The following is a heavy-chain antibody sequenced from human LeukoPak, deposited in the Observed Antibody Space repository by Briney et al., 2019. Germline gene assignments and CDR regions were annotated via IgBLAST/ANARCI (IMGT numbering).Heavy chain of an antibody. V-gene: IGHV4-34*01. D-gene: IGHD3-22*01. CDR1: GGSFSGYY. CDR2: INHSGST. Sequence: PSETLSLTCAVYGGSFSGYYWSWIRQPPGKGLEWIGEINHSGSTNYNPSLKSRVTISVDTSENQFSLKLSSVTAADTAVYYCAGLHDYYYDSSGSAYYFDYWGQGTLVTVSS. CDR3: AGLHDYYYDSSGSAYYFDY. J-gene: IGHJ4*02.